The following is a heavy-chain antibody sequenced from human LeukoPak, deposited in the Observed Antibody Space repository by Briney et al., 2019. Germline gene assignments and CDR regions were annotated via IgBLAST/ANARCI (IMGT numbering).Heavy chain of an antibody. D-gene: IGHD3-22*01. CDR1: GGSINNYY. Sequence: SETLSLTCPVSGGSINNYYWSWIRQPPGKGLEWIGYIYYSGTTNYNPSLTSRVTISVDTSKNQFSLRLSSVTAADTAVYYCARFDTSGYRAFDYWGQGILVTVSS. CDR2: IYYSGTT. CDR3: ARFDTSGYRAFDY. J-gene: IGHJ4*02. V-gene: IGHV4-59*08.